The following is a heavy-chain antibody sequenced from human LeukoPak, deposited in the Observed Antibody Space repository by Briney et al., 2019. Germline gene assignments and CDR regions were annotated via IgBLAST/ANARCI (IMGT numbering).Heavy chain of an antibody. V-gene: IGHV3-21*01. J-gene: IGHJ3*02. CDR2: ISSSSSYI. D-gene: IGHD3-3*01. Sequence: GGSLRLSCAASGFTFSSYSMNWVRQAPGKGPEWVSSISSSSSYIYYADSVKGRFTISRDNAKNSLYLQMNSLRAEDTAVYYCARAASYDFWSGYDAFDIWGQGTMVTVSS. CDR1: GFTFSSYS. CDR3: ARAASYDFWSGYDAFDI.